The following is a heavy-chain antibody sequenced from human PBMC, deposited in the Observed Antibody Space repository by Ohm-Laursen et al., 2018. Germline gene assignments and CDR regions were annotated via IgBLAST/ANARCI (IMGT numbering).Heavy chain of an antibody. J-gene: IGHJ4*02. CDR1: GFTFSSYS. V-gene: IGHV3-21*01. Sequence: SLRLSCAASGFTFSSYSMNWVRQAPGKGLEWVSSISSSSSYIYYADSVKGRFTISRDNSENTLYLQMNSLRAEDTAVYYCARDTTLGYSGYDLNYWGQGTLVTVSS. CDR2: ISSSSSYI. CDR3: ARDTTLGYSGYDLNY. D-gene: IGHD5-12*01.